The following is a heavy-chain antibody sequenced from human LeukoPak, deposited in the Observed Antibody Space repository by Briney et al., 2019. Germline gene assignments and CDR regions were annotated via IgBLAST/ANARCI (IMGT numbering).Heavy chain of an antibody. D-gene: IGHD6-13*01. CDR2: VNPFSGGT. V-gene: IGHV1-2*02. CDR1: GYTFSDYY. Sequence: ASVKVSCKASGYTFSDYYIHWLRQAPGQGLEWMGWVNPFSGGTIPAQKFQDRVTMTKDTSINTAYMELSSLRSDDTAVYYCARVKDSSSWHYFDFWGQGTLVTVSS. J-gene: IGHJ4*02. CDR3: ARVKDSSSWHYFDF.